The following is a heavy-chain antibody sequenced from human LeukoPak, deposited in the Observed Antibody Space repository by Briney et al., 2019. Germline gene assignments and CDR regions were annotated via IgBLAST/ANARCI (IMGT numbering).Heavy chain of an antibody. CDR3: ARGPHQHWPLGQF. D-gene: IGHD2-2*01. CDR1: GGSISSSTYY. J-gene: IGHJ4*02. CDR2: IYYRGNS. Sequence: SETLSLTCTVSGGSISSSTYYWGWIRQPPGKGLEWIGSIYYRGNSYYNPSLKSRVTISVDTSKNQFSVNLTSVTAADTAVYYCARGPHQHWPLGQFWGQGSLVTVSS. V-gene: IGHV4-39*07.